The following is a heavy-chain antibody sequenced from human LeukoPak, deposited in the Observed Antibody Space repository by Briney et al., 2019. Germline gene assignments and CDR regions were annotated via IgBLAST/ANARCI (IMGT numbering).Heavy chain of an antibody. Sequence: PGGSLRLSCEGSGFTFSNYWMGWVRQAPGKGQQWVANIKTDGSEKYYVDSVKGRFTISRDNAKNSLYLQMNSLRAEDTAVYYCATYSSFNRREFQYWGQGTLLTVSS. J-gene: IGHJ1*01. CDR1: GFTFSNYW. D-gene: IGHD3-22*01. V-gene: IGHV3-7*01. CDR3: ATYSSFNRREFQY. CDR2: IKTDGSEK.